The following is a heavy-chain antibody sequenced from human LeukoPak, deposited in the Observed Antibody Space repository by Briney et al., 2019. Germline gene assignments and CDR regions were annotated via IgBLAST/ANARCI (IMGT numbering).Heavy chain of an antibody. Sequence: SETLSLTCTVSRDSISISIYYCRWIRQHPGKGLEWIGYIYYSGSTYYNPSLKSRVTIPVDASKNKFSLKRSSVTAADTAVYSFARAETCNVFDIWGQGTMVTVSS. V-gene: IGHV4-31*03. CDR1: RDSISISIYY. J-gene: IGHJ3*02. CDR3: ARAETCNVFDI. CDR2: IYYSGST.